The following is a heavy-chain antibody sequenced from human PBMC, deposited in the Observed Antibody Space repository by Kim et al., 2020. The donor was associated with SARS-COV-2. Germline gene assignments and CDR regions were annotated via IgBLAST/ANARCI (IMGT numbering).Heavy chain of an antibody. CDR3: ARHNYVFFAPLDS. V-gene: IGHV3-23*01. CDR2: ISYSGGST. J-gene: IGHJ4*02. CDR1: GFTFSNYA. D-gene: IGHD3-3*01. Sequence: GGSLRLSCAASGFTFSNYAMTWVRQAPGKGLEWVSVISYSGGSTYYADSVKGRFTISRDNSKNTLYLQMNSLRAEDTAVYYCARHNYVFFAPLDSWGQGTLVTVSS.